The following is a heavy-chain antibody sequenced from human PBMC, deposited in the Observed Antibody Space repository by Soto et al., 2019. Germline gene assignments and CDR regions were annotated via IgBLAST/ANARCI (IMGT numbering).Heavy chain of an antibody. CDR1: GYXFTSYL. V-gene: IGHV5-51*01. CDR3: ARFGPLRFLDPAFENGFDP. J-gene: IGHJ5*02. D-gene: IGHD3-3*01. Sequence: EXLEISGRSSGYXFTSYLLVWVRHMPGKGLEWMGIIYPGDSDTRYSPSFQVQVTISDDKSISTAYMQWSSLKASDTAMYYCARFGPLRFLDPAFENGFDPWGQGTPGTVS. CDR2: IYPGDSDT.